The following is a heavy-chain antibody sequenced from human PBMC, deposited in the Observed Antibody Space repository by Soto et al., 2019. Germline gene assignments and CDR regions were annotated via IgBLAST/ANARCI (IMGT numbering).Heavy chain of an antibody. D-gene: IGHD3-22*01. V-gene: IGHV4-30-2*01. J-gene: IGHJ4*02. Sequence: QLQLQESGSGLVKPSQTLSLTCAVSGGSISSGGYSWSWIRQPPGKGLEWIGYIYHSGSTYYNPALKSRGTIAVDRAKNQFSLKLSSVTAADTAVYYCARYDSKRSLDYWGQGTRVTVSA. CDR3: ARYDSKRSLDY. CDR1: GGSISSGGYS. CDR2: IYHSGST.